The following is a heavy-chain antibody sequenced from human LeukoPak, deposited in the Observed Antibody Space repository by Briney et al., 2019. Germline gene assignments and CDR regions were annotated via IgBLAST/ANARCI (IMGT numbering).Heavy chain of an antibody. V-gene: IGHV5-51*01. CDR1: GYNFIPYW. D-gene: IGHD5-18*01. CDR2: IYPDDSET. Sequence: GESLKISCKGSGYNFIPYWIGWVRQMPGKGLEWMGIIYPDDSETRYSPSFQGQVTISADKSISTAYLQWSSLTASDTAMYYCARRGTDGAMVTFDHWGQGTLVTVSS. J-gene: IGHJ4*02. CDR3: ARRGTDGAMVTFDH.